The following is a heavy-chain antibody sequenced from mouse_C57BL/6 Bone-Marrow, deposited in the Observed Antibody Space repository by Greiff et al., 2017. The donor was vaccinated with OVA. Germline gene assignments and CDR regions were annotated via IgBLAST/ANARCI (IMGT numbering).Heavy chain of an antibody. CDR3: ARRTSVYYAMDY. V-gene: IGHV1-80*01. J-gene: IGHJ4*01. Sequence: VQGVESGAELVKPGASVKISCKASGYAFSSYWMNWVKQRPGKGLEWIGQIYPGDGDTNYNGKFKGKATLTADKSSSTAYMQLSSLTSEDSAVYFCARRTSVYYAMDYWGQGTSVTVSS. CDR2: IYPGDGDT. CDR1: GYAFSSYW.